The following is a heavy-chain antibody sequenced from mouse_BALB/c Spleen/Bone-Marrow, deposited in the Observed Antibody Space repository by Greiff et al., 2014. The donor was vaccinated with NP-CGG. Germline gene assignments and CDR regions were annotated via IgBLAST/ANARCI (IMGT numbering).Heavy chain of an antibody. Sequence: EVQLQQSGPDLVKPSQSLSLTCTVTGYSITSGYSWHWIRQFPGNKLEWMGYIHYSGSTNYNPSLKSRISITRDTSKNQFFLQLNSVTTEDTAIYYCATLLRYPGFAYWGQGTLVTVSA. CDR2: IHYSGST. CDR1: GYSITSGYS. V-gene: IGHV3-1*02. CDR3: ATLLRYPGFAY. D-gene: IGHD1-1*01. J-gene: IGHJ3*01.